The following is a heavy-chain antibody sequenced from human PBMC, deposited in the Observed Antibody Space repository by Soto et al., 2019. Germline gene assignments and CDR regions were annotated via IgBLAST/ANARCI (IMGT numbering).Heavy chain of an antibody. CDR3: ASSVTTGVRSWFDP. CDR2: IYYSGST. J-gene: IGHJ5*02. Sequence: SETLSLTCTVSGGSISSYYWSWIRQPPGKGLEWIGYIYYSGSTNYNPSLKSRVTISVDTSKNQFSLKLSSVTAADTAVYYCASSVTTGVRSWFDPWGQGTLVTVPS. D-gene: IGHD4-4*01. V-gene: IGHV4-59*01. CDR1: GGSISSYY.